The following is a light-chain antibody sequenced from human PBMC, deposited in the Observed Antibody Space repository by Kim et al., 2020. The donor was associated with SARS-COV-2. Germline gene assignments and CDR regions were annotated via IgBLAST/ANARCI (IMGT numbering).Light chain of an antibody. CDR3: QQYGSSPRT. J-gene: IGKJ1*01. Sequence: SPGERATLSCRASQSVRSNYLAWYQQKPGQAPRLLIYTASNRATGSPDRCSGSGSGTDFTLSITRLEPEDFAVYYCQQYGSSPRTFGQGTKVDIK. V-gene: IGKV3-20*01. CDR1: QSVRSNY. CDR2: TAS.